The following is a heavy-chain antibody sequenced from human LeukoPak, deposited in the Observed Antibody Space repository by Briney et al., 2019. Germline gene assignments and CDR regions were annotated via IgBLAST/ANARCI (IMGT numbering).Heavy chain of an antibody. CDR3: ARGKEVTMIPRSAFDI. CDR1: GGTFISYA. CDR2: IIPIFGTA. V-gene: IGHV1-69*05. Sequence: SVKVSCKASGGTFISYAISWVRQAPGQGLEWMGGIIPIFGTANYAQKFQGRVTITTDESTSTAYMELSSLRSEDTAVYYCARGKEVTMIPRSAFDIWGQGTMVTVSS. D-gene: IGHD3-22*01. J-gene: IGHJ3*02.